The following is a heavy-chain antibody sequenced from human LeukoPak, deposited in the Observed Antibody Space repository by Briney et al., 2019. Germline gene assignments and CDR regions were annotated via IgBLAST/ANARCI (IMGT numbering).Heavy chain of an antibody. CDR2: ISSSASTI. D-gene: IGHD7-27*01. J-gene: IGHJ4*02. V-gene: IGHV3-11*04. CDR1: GFTFSDYY. Sequence: GGSLRLSCAASGFTFSDYYMSWIRQAPGKGLEWVSYISSSASTIYYADSVKGRFTISRDNSKNTLYLQMNSLRAEDTAVYYCARDRFRLGSFDYWGQGTLVTVSS. CDR3: ARDRFRLGSFDY.